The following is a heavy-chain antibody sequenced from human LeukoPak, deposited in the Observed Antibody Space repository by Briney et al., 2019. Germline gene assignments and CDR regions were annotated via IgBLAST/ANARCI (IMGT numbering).Heavy chain of an antibody. CDR2: ISGSGGST. CDR3: AKDTVGAPTGYFDY. CDR1: GFTFSSYA. J-gene: IGHJ4*02. V-gene: IGHV3-23*01. Sequence: GGSLRLSCAASGFTFSSYAMTWVRQAPGKGLEWVSAISGSGGSTYYADSVKGRFTISRDNSKNTLYLQMNSLRAEDTAVYYCAKDTVGAPTGYFDYWGQGTLVTVSS. D-gene: IGHD1-26*01.